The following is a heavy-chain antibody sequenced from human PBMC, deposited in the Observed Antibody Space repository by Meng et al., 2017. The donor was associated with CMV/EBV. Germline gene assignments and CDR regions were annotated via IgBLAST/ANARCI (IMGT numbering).Heavy chain of an antibody. Sequence: QWRRGESGGVLVKPGGFLRLSCAASGFTFSDYYMSWIRQAPGKGLEWVSYISSSSSYTNYADSVKGRFTISRDNAKNSLYLQMNSLRAEDTAVYYCARDRTGYPFDYWGQGTLVTVSS. CDR1: GFTFSDYY. J-gene: IGHJ4*02. CDR3: ARDRTGYPFDY. D-gene: IGHD3/OR15-3a*01. V-gene: IGHV3-11*05. CDR2: ISSSSSYT.